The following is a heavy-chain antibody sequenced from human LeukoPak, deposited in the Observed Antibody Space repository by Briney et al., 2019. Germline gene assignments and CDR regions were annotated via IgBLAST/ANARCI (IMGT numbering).Heavy chain of an antibody. D-gene: IGHD3-9*01. J-gene: IGHJ3*02. CDR2: IYYSGSA. CDR1: GGSISSGGYY. V-gene: IGHV4-31*03. CDR3: AREGYDILTGYFDAFDI. Sequence: SETLSLTCTVSGGSISSGGYYWSWIRQHPGKGLEWIGYIYYSGSAYYNPSLKSRVTISVDTSKNQFSLKLSSVTAADTAVYYCAREGYDILTGYFDAFDIWGQGTMVTVSS.